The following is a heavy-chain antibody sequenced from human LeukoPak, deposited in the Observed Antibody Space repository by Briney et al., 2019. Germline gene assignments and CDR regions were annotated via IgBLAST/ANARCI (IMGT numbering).Heavy chain of an antibody. CDR3: ASPNYYYYDSSGYQSPDAFDI. CDR2: ISGSGGST. CDR1: GFTFSSYA. D-gene: IGHD3-22*01. J-gene: IGHJ3*02. Sequence: PGGSLRLSCAASGFTFSSYAMSWVRQAPGKGLEWVSAISGSGGSTYYADSVKGRFTISRDNSKNTLYLQMNSLRAEDTAVYYCASPNYYYYDSSGYQSPDAFDIWGQGTMVTVSS. V-gene: IGHV3-23*01.